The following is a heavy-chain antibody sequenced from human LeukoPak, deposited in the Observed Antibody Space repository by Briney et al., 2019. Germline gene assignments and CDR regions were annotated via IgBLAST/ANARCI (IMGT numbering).Heavy chain of an antibody. V-gene: IGHV3-30*18. CDR3: AKDEDYYGSGSLSPYYFDY. Sequence: PGRSLRLSCAASGFTFSSYGMHWVRQAPGKGLEWVAVISYDGSNKYYADSVKGRFTISRDNSKNTLYLQMNSLRAEDTAVYYCAKDEDYYGSGSLSPYYFDYWGQGTLVTVSS. D-gene: IGHD3-10*01. CDR1: GFTFSSYG. CDR2: ISYDGSNK. J-gene: IGHJ4*02.